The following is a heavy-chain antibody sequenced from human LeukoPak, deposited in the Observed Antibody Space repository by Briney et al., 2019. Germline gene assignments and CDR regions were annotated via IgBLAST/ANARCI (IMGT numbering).Heavy chain of an antibody. CDR1: GGSFSGYY. CDR3: ARDLGY. CDR2: INHSGST. J-gene: IGHJ4*02. Sequence: SETLSLTCAVYGGSFSGYYWSWIRQPPGKGLEWIGEINHSGSTNYNPSLKSRVTISVDTSKNQFSLKLSSVTAADTAVYYCARDLGYWGQGTLVTVSS. V-gene: IGHV4-34*01.